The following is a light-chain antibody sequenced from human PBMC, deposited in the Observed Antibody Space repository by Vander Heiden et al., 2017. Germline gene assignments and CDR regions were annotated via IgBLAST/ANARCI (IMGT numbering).Light chain of an antibody. CDR3: QQAYSFPYT. J-gene: IGKJ2*01. V-gene: IGKV1-12*01. CDR2: AAS. CDR1: QTIRTW. Sequence: DIQLTQSPSSVSAAVGDRVTITCRASQTIRTWLAWYQQKARKEPQLLISAASSLQRGVPSRFSGSGSGTDFTLTISSLQPEDFATYYCQQAYSFPYTFGQGTKLEIK.